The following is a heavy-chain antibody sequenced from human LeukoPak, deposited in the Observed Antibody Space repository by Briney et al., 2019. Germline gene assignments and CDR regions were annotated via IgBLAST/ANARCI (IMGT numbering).Heavy chain of an antibody. Sequence: ASVKVSCKASGYSFTSYDINWVRQATGQGLEWIGYMDPNTGNTGYAQKFQGRVTLTRDTSISTAYMELSSLTSEDTAVYYCATTLRNNPPWGQGTLVTVSS. CDR3: ATTLRNNPP. V-gene: IGHV1-8*01. D-gene: IGHD1-14*01. CDR2: MDPNTGNT. J-gene: IGHJ5*02. CDR1: GYSFTSYD.